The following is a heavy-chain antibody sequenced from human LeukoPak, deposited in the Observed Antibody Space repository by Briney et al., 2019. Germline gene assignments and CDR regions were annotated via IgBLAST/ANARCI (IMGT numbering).Heavy chain of an antibody. Sequence: ASVKVSCKVSGYTLAELSMHWVRQAPGNGVEWLGGFDPEDGETVHAQKFQGRVTMPEDTSRDTAYLALSCLRSEERAVYCCAGGSHVLRYFDWGPLTGGAFDIWGQGTMVAVSS. D-gene: IGHD3-9*01. CDR2: FDPEDGET. CDR3: AGGSHVLRYFDWGPLTGGAFDI. V-gene: IGHV1-24*01. CDR1: GYTLAELS. J-gene: IGHJ3*02.